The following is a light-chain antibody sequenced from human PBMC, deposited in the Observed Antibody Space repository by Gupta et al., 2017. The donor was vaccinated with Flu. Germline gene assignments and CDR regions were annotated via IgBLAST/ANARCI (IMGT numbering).Light chain of an antibody. CDR1: QTISGTY. CDR2: GPS. V-gene: IGKV3-20*01. Sequence: EIVLTQSPGTLSLSPGDRATLSCRASQTISGTYLAWYQQKPGQAPRLLIHGPSNRATGIPDRFSGSGSGTDFTLTISRLEPEDFAVYYCQDYSDSPPWTFGQGTKVEFK. CDR3: QDYSDSPPWT. J-gene: IGKJ1*01.